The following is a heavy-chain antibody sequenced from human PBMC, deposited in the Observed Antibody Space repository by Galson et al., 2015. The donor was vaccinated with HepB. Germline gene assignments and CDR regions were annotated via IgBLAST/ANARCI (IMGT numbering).Heavy chain of an antibody. Sequence: SLRLSCAASGFTFSDYYMSWIRQAPGKGLEWVSYISSSGSTIYYADSVKGRFTISRDNAKNSLYLQMNSLRAEDTAVYYCARDSFRGGLEVRIAAAGTDYYYYYGMDVWGQGTTVTVSS. D-gene: IGHD6-13*01. CDR3: ARDSFRGGLEVRIAAAGTDYYYYYGMDV. V-gene: IGHV3-11*01. CDR2: ISSSGSTI. J-gene: IGHJ6*02. CDR1: GFTFSDYY.